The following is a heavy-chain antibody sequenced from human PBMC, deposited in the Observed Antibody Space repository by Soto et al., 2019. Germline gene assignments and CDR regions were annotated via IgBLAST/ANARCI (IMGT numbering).Heavy chain of an antibody. D-gene: IGHD3-16*01. CDR1: GGTFSNYP. J-gene: IGHJ6*02. V-gene: IGHV1-69*13. CDR3: ASGGEYYDENLPHYSFFGMHV. Sequence: SVKVSCKASGGTFSNYPITWVRRAPGQGLEWLGGIIPIFGKADYTQKFQGRVTITADEPTSTAYMEISSLRSEDTAVYYCASGGEYYDENLPHYSFFGMHVWGPGTTVTVSS. CDR2: IIPIFGKA.